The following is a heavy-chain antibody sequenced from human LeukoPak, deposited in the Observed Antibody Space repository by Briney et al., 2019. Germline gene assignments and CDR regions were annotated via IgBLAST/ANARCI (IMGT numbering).Heavy chain of an antibody. D-gene: IGHD3-10*01. J-gene: IGHJ4*02. CDR1: GFTFSSYS. Sequence: GGSLRLSCAASGFTFSSYSMNWARQAPGKGLEWVSGIYTGGDTYYADSAKDRFTISRDNSKNTLYLQMNSLRAEDTAVYTKGLWAGVSAARDWGQGTLVTVSS. CDR2: IYTGGDT. CDR3: GLWAGVSAARD. V-gene: IGHV3-66*01.